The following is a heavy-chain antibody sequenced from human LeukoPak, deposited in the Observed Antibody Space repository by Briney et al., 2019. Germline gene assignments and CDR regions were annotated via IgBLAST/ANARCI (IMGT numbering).Heavy chain of an antibody. CDR2: INAHNGNT. CDR1: GGTFSSYA. J-gene: IGHJ4*02. CDR3: ARDQAGAVAGPPLDY. V-gene: IGHV1-18*01. Sequence: ASVKVSCKASGGTFSSYAISWVRQAPGQGLEWLAWINAHNGNTKYAQKLQGRVIMTTDTSTGTAYMELGSLRSADTAVYYCARDQAGAVAGPPLDYWGQGTLVTVSS. D-gene: IGHD6-19*01.